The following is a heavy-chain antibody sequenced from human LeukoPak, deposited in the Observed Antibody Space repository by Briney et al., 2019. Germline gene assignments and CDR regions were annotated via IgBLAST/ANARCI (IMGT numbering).Heavy chain of an antibody. CDR1: GSTFSAYA. CDR3: AKARNHYNSGGFDY. J-gene: IGHJ4*02. Sequence: GGSLRLSCVASGSTFSAYAMSWVRQAPGKGLEWVSGIGGSGGRTNYADSVKGRFTISRDDSKNTLYMQLNSLGAEDTAIYYCAKARNHYNSGGFDYWGQGTLVTVSS. CDR2: IGGSGGRT. V-gene: IGHV3-23*01. D-gene: IGHD3-10*01.